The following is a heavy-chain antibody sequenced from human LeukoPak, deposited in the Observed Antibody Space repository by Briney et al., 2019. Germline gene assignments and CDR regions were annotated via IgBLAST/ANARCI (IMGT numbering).Heavy chain of an antibody. Sequence: GGSLKLSCAASGFTFSGSAVHWARQASGKGLEWVGRIRSKAKNYATAYAASVKGRFTISRDDSKNTAYLQMNRLKTEDTAVYYCTSQGDSGSYSGFDYWGQGTLVTVSS. CDR2: IRSKAKNYAT. J-gene: IGHJ4*02. CDR3: TSQGDSGSYSGFDY. V-gene: IGHV3-73*01. D-gene: IGHD1-26*01. CDR1: GFTFSGSA.